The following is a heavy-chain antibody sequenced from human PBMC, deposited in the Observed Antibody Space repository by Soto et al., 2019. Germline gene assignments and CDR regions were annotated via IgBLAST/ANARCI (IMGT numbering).Heavy chain of an antibody. CDR2: INHSGST. Sequence: WETLSLTCAVYGGSFSGYYWSWIRQPPGKGLEWIGEINHSGSTNYNPSLKSRVTISVDTSKNQFSLKLSSVTAADTAVYYCARTGLGSSSDYWGQGTLVTVSS. D-gene: IGHD6-6*01. CDR3: ARTGLGSSSDY. J-gene: IGHJ4*02. V-gene: IGHV4-34*01. CDR1: GGSFSGYY.